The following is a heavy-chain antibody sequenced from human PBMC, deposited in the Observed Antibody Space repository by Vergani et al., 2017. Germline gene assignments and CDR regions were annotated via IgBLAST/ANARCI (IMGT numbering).Heavy chain of an antibody. D-gene: IGHD6-19*01. CDR2: IYHSGST. J-gene: IGHJ5*02. V-gene: IGHV4-39*07. CDR3: ARLSVADNWFDP. Sequence: QLQLQESGPGLVKPSETLSLTCTVSGGSISSSSYYWGWIRQPPGKGLEWIGSIYHSGSTYYNPSLKSRVTISVDTSKNQFSLKLSSVTAADTAVYYCARLSVADNWFDPWGQGTLVTVSS. CDR1: GGSISSSSYY.